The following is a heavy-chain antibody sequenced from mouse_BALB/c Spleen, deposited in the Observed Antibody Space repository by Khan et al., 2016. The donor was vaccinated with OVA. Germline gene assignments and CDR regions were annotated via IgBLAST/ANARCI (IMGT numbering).Heavy chain of an antibody. V-gene: IGHV1S136*01. CDR2: INPYNGGT. CDR1: GYIFTNYV. Sequence: EVQLKQSGPELVKPGASVKMSCKASGYIFTNYVLHWVKQKSGQGLEWIGNINPYNGGTKYNEKFKGKATLASDKSSITAYMELSSLTSEDSAVYYCARENWHSYYFDYWGQGTTLTLSS. D-gene: IGHD4-1*01. J-gene: IGHJ2*01. CDR3: ARENWHSYYFDY.